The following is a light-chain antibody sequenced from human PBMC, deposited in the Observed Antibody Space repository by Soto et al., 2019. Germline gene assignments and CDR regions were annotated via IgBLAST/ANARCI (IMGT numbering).Light chain of an antibody. V-gene: IGLV1-47*01. Sequence: SVLTQPTSASGTPGQRVTISCSGSISNIGSNYVFWYQHLPGTAPKLLIYRNNQRPSGVPDRFSGSKSGTSASLAISGLRSEDETDYYCAAWDDSLSGVVFGGGTKLTVL. CDR1: ISNIGSNY. J-gene: IGLJ2*01. CDR3: AAWDDSLSGVV. CDR2: RNN.